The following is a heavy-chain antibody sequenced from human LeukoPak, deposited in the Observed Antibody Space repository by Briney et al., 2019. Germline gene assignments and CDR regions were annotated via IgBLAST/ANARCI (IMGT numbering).Heavy chain of an antibody. CDR1: GFTFSSYS. CDR2: IQPDGSEQ. CDR3: ASQSYARFDP. Sequence: GGSLRLSCAASGFTFSSYSMNWVRQAPGKGLEWVGNIQPDGSEQYPVDSVKGRFTISRDNARNSMFLQMNSLRVEDTAVYYCASQSYARFDPWGQGTLVTVSS. D-gene: IGHD3-16*01. J-gene: IGHJ5*02. V-gene: IGHV3-7*01.